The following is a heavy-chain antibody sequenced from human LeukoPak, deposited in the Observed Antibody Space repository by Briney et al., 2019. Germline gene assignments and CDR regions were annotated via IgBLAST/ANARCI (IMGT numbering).Heavy chain of an antibody. V-gene: IGHV3-48*03. CDR3: ARVYSSGWSY. CDR2: ISSSGSTI. D-gene: IGHD6-19*01. Sequence: PGGSLRLSCAASGFIFSAYEMNWVRQAPGKGLEWVSYISSSGSTIYYADSVKGRFTISRDYAKKSLYLQMNSLRAEDTAVYYCARVYSSGWSYWGQGTLVTVSS. J-gene: IGHJ4*02. CDR1: GFIFSAYE.